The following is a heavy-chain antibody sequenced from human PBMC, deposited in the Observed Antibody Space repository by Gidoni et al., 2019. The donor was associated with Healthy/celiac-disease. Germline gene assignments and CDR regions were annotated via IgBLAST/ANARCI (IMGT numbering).Heavy chain of an antibody. CDR2: IRYDGSHK. Sequence: QVQLVESGGGGDQPGGSRRRAGAAAGCTFSSYGMHWVRQAPGTGLEWVAFIRYDGSHKYFADSVTGRFTISRYNSKNTLYLQMNSLRAEDTAVYYCAKDPLGYSSSFPDYWGQGTLVTVSS. J-gene: IGHJ4*02. CDR3: AKDPLGYSSSFPDY. CDR1: GCTFSSYG. V-gene: IGHV3-30*02. D-gene: IGHD6-6*01.